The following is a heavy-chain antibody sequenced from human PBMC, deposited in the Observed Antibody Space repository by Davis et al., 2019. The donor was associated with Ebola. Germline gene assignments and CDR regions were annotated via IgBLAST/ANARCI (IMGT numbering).Heavy chain of an antibody. V-gene: IGHV3-7*04. CDR3: ARGGLGYCTNGVCYGFYGMDV. Sequence: GESLKISCAASGFTFSSYNMNWVRQAPGKGLEWVANIKQDGSEKYYVDSVKGRFTISRDNSKNTLYLQMNSLRAEDTAVYYCARGGLGYCTNGVCYGFYGMDVWGQGTTVTVSS. CDR1: GFTFSSYN. CDR2: IKQDGSEK. J-gene: IGHJ6*02. D-gene: IGHD2-8*01.